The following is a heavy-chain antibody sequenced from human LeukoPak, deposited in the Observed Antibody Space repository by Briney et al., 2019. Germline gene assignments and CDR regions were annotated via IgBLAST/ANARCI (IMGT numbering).Heavy chain of an antibody. CDR1: GFTFSSYS. D-gene: IGHD4-11*01. Sequence: GGSLRLSCAASGFTFSSYSMNWVRLAPGKGLEWVSSISSSSRYIYYADSLKGRFTISRDNAKNSLYLQMNSLRAEDTAVYYCARGFDYSNYGIFDYWGQGTLVTVSS. V-gene: IGHV3-21*01. CDR3: ARGFDYSNYGIFDY. CDR2: ISSSSRYI. J-gene: IGHJ4*02.